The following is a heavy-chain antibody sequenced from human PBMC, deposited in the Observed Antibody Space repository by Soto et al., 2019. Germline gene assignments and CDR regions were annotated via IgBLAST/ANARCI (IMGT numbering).Heavy chain of an antibody. CDR1: VFTFSNAW. V-gene: IGHV3-15*01. CDR3: TTGLGRIRRGSYHYYYYGMDV. D-gene: IGHD1-26*01. CDR2: IKSKTDGRTT. J-gene: IGHJ6*02. Sequence: GLLLRHSCTAAVFTFSNAWVSWVRKAPGKGLEWVGRIKSKTDGRTTDYAAPVKGRFTISRDDSKNTLYLQMNSLKTEDTAVYYCTTGLGRIRRGSYHYYYYGMDVWGQGTTVTVSS.